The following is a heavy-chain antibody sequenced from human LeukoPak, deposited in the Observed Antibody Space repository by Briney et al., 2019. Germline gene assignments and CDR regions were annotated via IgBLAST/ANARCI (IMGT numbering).Heavy chain of an antibody. CDR2: IIPIFGTA. V-gene: IGHV1-69*13. CDR3: ASSIDCSGGSCYLRQGGYYFDY. Sequence: SVKVSCKASGGTFSSYAISWVGQAHGQGLEWMGGIIPIFGTANYAQKFQGRVTITADESTSTAYMELSSLRSEDTAVYYCASSIDCSGGSCYLRQGGYYFDYWGQGTLVTVSS. J-gene: IGHJ4*02. D-gene: IGHD2-15*01. CDR1: GGTFSSYA.